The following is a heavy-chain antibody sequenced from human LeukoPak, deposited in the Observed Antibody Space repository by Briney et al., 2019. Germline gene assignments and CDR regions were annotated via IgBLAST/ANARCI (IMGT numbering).Heavy chain of an antibody. J-gene: IGHJ4*02. V-gene: IGHV3-23*01. CDR1: GFAFSSYA. D-gene: IGHD3-10*01. Sequence: GGSLRLSCAASGFAFSSYAMGWVRQAPGKGLEWVSAISGGGTNTYYADSVKGRFTISRDNSKNTLYPQMNSLRAEDTAVYYCAKEYYYGSGSYIPDYWGQGTLVTVSS. CDR2: ISGGGTNT. CDR3: AKEYYYGSGSYIPDY.